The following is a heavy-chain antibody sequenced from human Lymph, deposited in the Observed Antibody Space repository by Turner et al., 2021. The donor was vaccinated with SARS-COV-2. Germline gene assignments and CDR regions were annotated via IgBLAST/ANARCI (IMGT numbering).Heavy chain of an antibody. J-gene: IGHJ4*02. CDR2: ISFDGNNK. CDR1: GFTFSSYA. Sequence: QVQLVESGGGVVQPGWSLRLSCAASGFTFSSYAMHWVRQAPGKGLEWVAVISFDGNNKYYTDSVKGRFTISRDNTENTLYLQLNSLRPEDTDVYDCARGDYYGSGTYPGKTFDYWGQGTLVTVSS. D-gene: IGHD3-10*01. CDR3: ARGDYYGSGTYPGKTFDY. V-gene: IGHV3-30-3*01.